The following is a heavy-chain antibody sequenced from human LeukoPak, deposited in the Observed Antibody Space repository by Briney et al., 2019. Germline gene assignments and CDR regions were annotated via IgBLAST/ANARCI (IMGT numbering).Heavy chain of an antibody. CDR1: GFTFSSYG. Sequence: GGSLRLSCAASGFTFSSYGMHWVRQAPGKGLEWVAVISYDGSNKYYADSVKGRFTISRDNSKNTLYLQMNSLRAEDTAVYYCAKGDGSIAARPGYFDYWGQGTLVTVSS. CDR3: AKGDGSIAARPGYFDY. CDR2: ISYDGSNK. J-gene: IGHJ4*02. V-gene: IGHV3-30*18. D-gene: IGHD6-6*01.